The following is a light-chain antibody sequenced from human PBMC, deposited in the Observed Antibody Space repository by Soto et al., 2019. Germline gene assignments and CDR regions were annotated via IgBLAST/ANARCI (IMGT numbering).Light chain of an antibody. CDR1: SSNIGSNY. V-gene: IGLV1-47*01. CDR3: AAWDDSLSGTWV. J-gene: IGLJ3*02. CDR2: RNN. Sequence: QSVLTQPPSASGTPGQRVTISCSGSSSNIGSNYVYWYQQLPGTAPKLLIYRNNQRPSGVPDRFSGSKSGTSASLAISGLRSEDEADHYCAAWDDSLSGTWVFGGGTQLTVL.